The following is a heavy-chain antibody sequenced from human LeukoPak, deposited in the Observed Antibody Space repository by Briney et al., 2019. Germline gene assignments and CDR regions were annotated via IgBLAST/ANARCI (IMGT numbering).Heavy chain of an antibody. V-gene: IGHV4-59*12. J-gene: IGHJ4*02. D-gene: IGHD6-13*01. CDR2: IYYSGST. CDR3: ARELAAAGHLYFDY. Sequence: SETLSLTCSVSGGSISSYYWSWIRQPPGKGLEWIGYIYYSGSTNYNPSLKSRVTISVDTSKNQFSLKLSSVTAADTAVYYCARELAAAGHLYFDYWGQGTLVTVSS. CDR1: GGSISSYY.